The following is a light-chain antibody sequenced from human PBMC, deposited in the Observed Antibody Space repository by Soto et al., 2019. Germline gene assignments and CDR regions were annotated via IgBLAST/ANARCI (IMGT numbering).Light chain of an antibody. V-gene: IGKV1-5*01. CDR1: QSISSW. J-gene: IGKJ3*01. CDR2: DAS. CDR3: QQYNSYSVT. Sequence: DIQMTQSPSTLSASVGDRVTITCRASQSISSWLAWYQQKPGKAPKLLIYDASSLESGVPSRFSGSGSGTEFTLTISSLQPDDFATYYCQQYNSYSVTFGPGTKVIS.